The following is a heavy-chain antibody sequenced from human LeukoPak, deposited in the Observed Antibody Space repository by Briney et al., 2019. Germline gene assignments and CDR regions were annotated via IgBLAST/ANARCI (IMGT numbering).Heavy chain of an antibody. Sequence: GGSLRLSCAASGFTFSTYSMNWVRQAPGKGLEWVSYISSSGSLIHDSDSVKGRFTISRDNAKNSLYLQMNTLRADDTAVYYCARDRGDSSGYLDAFDIWGQGTMVTVSS. CDR1: GFTFSTYS. V-gene: IGHV3-48*01. CDR2: ISSSGSLI. J-gene: IGHJ3*02. CDR3: ARDRGDSSGYLDAFDI. D-gene: IGHD3-22*01.